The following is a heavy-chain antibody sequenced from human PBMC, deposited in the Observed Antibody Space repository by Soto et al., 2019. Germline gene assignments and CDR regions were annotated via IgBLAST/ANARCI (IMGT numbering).Heavy chain of an antibody. J-gene: IGHJ4*02. Sequence: ASVKVSCKASGYTFTGYYMHWVRQAPGQGLEWMGWINPNSGGTNYAQKFQGRVTMTRDTSISTAYMELSRLRSDDTAVYYCARDNQGIAARGSSDYWGQGTLVTVSS. CDR3: ARDNQGIAARGSSDY. CDR1: GYTFTGYY. V-gene: IGHV1-2*02. CDR2: INPNSGGT. D-gene: IGHD6-6*01.